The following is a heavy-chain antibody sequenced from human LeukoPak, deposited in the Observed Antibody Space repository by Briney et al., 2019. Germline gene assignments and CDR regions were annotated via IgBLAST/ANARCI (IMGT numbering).Heavy chain of an antibody. V-gene: IGHV3-30-3*01. CDR2: ISYDGSDK. CDR3: ARADGSVAGPPSGH. CDR1: GFTFSSYA. J-gene: IGHJ4*02. D-gene: IGHD6-19*01. Sequence: GRSLRLSCAASGFTFSSYAMHWVRQAPGKGLEWVAIISYDGSDKYYADSVKGRPTISRDNSKSTLYLQMISLRTEDTAVYYCARADGSVAGPPSGHWGQGTLVTVSS.